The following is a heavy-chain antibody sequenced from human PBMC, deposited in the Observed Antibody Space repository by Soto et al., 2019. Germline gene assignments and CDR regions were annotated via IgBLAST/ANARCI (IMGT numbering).Heavy chain of an antibody. CDR3: AQGCSGAYCFFLVN. V-gene: IGHV3-30*03. Sequence: QVQLVESGGGVVQPGRSLRLSCAASGFTFNNYAMHWVRQAPGKGLEWVAIISNDGSDQTYVHSVKGRFTISRDNSKNTVYLQMNSLRPDDTAVYFCAQGCSGAYCFFLVNWGHGTLVTVSS. CDR2: ISNDGSDQ. D-gene: IGHD5-12*01. CDR1: GFTFNNYA. J-gene: IGHJ4*01.